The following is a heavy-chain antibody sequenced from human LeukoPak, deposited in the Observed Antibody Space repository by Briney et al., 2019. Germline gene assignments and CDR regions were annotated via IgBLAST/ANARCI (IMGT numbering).Heavy chain of an antibody. D-gene: IGHD1-26*01. CDR1: GFTFSNYA. Sequence: GGSLRLSCAASGFTFSNYAMHWVRQATGKGLEWVSAIGTAGDAFYPGSVKGRFTISRENAKNSLYLQLNSLRAEDTAVYYCARQMTPHGNFDYWGQGTLVTVSS. CDR2: IGTAGDA. V-gene: IGHV3-13*01. J-gene: IGHJ4*02. CDR3: ARQMTPHGNFDY.